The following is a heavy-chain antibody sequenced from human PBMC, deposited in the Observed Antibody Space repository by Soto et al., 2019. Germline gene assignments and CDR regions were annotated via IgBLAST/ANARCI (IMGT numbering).Heavy chain of an antibody. D-gene: IGHD6-13*01. CDR3: ATTPPSRDSSSWYYYYYGMDV. V-gene: IGHV4-39*01. J-gene: IGHJ6*02. CDR1: GGSISSSSYY. CDR2: IYYSGST. Sequence: PSETLSLTCTVSGGSISSSSYYWGWIRQPPGKGLEWIGSIYYSGSTYYNPSLKSRVTISVDTSKNQFSLKLSSVTAADTAVYYCATTPPSRDSSSWYYYYYGMDVWGQGTTVTVSS.